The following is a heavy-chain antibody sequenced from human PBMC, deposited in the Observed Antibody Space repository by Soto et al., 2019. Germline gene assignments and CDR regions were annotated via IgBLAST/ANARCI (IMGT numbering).Heavy chain of an antibody. CDR3: ARVFVVVPAVGWFDP. Sequence: QVQLVQSGAEVKKPGSSVKVSCKASGGTFSSYAISWVRQAPGQGLEWMGGIIPIFGTANYAQKFQGGVTITADKSMSTAYMELSSLRSEDTAGYYCARVFVVVPAVGWFDPWGQGTLVTVSS. V-gene: IGHV1-69*06. CDR1: GGTFSSYA. CDR2: IIPIFGTA. J-gene: IGHJ5*02. D-gene: IGHD2-2*01.